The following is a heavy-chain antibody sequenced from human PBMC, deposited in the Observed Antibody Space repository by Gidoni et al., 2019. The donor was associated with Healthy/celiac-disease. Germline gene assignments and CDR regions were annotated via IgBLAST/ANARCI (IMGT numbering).Heavy chain of an antibody. J-gene: IGHJ4*02. D-gene: IGHD1-26*01. CDR1: GGTFSSYT. Sequence: QVQLVQSGAEVKTPGSSVKVSCKASGGTFSSYTISWVRQAPGQGLEWMGRIIPILGIANYAQKFQGRVTITADKSTSTAYMELSSLRSEDTAVYYCAGPISGSYHHWGQGTLVTVSS. CDR3: AGPISGSYHH. V-gene: IGHV1-69*02. CDR2: IIPILGIA.